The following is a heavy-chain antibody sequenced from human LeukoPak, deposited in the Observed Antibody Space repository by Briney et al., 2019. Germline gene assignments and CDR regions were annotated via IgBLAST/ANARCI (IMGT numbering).Heavy chain of an antibody. D-gene: IGHD3-9*01. V-gene: IGHV5-51*01. CDR3: TRMSLTGYYVSY. J-gene: IGHJ4*02. CDR1: GYSFTSYW. Sequence: GESLKISCKGSGYSFTSYWIGWVRQMPGKGLEWMGIIYPGDSDTRYSPSFQGRVTISADRSISTAYLQWSSLKASDNSMYYCTRMSLTGYYVSYWGQGTLVTVSS. CDR2: IYPGDSDT.